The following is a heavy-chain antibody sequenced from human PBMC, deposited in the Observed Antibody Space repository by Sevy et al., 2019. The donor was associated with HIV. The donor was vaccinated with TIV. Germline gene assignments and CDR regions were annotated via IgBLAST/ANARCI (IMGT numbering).Heavy chain of an antibody. Sequence: GGSLRLSCAASGFTFSNAWMSWVRQAPGKGLEWVGRIKSKTDGGTTDYAAPVKGRFTISRDDSKSTLYLQMNSLKTEDTAVYYCTTDLSQYCGGDCSDYWGQGTLVTVSS. J-gene: IGHJ4*02. CDR1: GFTFSNAW. V-gene: IGHV3-15*01. CDR2: IKSKTDGGTT. D-gene: IGHD2-21*02. CDR3: TTDLSQYCGGDCSDY.